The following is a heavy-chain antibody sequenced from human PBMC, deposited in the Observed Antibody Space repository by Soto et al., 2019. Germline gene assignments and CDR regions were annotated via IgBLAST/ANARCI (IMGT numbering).Heavy chain of an antibody. Sequence: SETLSLTCTVSGGSISSYYWSWIRQPPGKGLEWIGYIYYSGSTNYNPSLKSRVTISVDTSKNQFSLKLSSVTAADTAVYYCARMIRFLEWGGPYYYYYMDVWGKGTTVTVSS. CDR2: IYYSGST. CDR3: ARMIRFLEWGGPYYYYYMDV. D-gene: IGHD3-3*01. J-gene: IGHJ6*03. CDR1: GGSISSYY. V-gene: IGHV4-59*01.